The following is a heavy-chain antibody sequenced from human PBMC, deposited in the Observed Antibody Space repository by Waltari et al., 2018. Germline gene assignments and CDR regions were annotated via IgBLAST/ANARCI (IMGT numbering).Heavy chain of an antibody. D-gene: IGHD2-21*01. CDR1: GYTFINYE. Sequence: QVQLVQSGAEVLKPGASVKVSCQASGYTFINYEINWVRQAAGQGLEWIGGVNPNTGATAYAQKFQGRITMTWDTSISTAYMELTNLRSDDTAVLYCARGRDVFANVDYNWFDPWGQGTLVTVSS. CDR2: VNPNTGAT. V-gene: IGHV1-8*02. CDR3: ARGRDVFANVDYNWFDP. J-gene: IGHJ5*02.